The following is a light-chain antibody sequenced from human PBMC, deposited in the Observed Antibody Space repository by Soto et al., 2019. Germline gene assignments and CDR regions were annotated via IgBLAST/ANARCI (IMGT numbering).Light chain of an antibody. Sequence: DIQFTQSPSFLSASVGDRLTLTCRASRNVSIYLNWYQHKPGKGPTLLIHATSNLQIGVPSRFSGSGSGTEFTLTISSLEPEDFGTYYCQQSYKMPSFGQGTRLEIK. V-gene: IGKV1-39*01. J-gene: IGKJ5*01. CDR1: RNVSIY. CDR3: QQSYKMPS. CDR2: ATS.